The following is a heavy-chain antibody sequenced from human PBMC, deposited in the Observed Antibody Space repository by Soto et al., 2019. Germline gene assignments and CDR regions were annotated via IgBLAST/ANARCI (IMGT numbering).Heavy chain of an antibody. J-gene: IGHJ4*02. V-gene: IGHV4-30-2*01. CDR1: GGSIGSGGYS. Sequence: LSLPCTGSGGSIGSGGYSWNWIRQPPGKGLEWIGYIYHSGYTYYNPSLRSRVTMSIDTSKNQFSLNLNSVTAADTAVYYCTKGNLPTFEYWGQGTLVTVPQ. CDR2: IYHSGYT. CDR3: TKGNLPTFEY.